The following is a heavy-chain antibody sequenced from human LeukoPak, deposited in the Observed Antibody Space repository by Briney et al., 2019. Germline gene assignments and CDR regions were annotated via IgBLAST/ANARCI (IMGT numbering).Heavy chain of an antibody. Sequence: GGSLRLSCAASGFTFSTHGMHWVRQAPGKGLEWVAFIRYDGSNKYYADSVKGRFTISRDNSKNTLYLQINSLRAEDTAVYYCAKWASSGYYFHHWGQGTLVTVSS. D-gene: IGHD3-22*01. CDR1: GFTFSTHG. CDR3: AKWASSGYYFHH. CDR2: IRYDGSNK. J-gene: IGHJ1*01. V-gene: IGHV3-30*02.